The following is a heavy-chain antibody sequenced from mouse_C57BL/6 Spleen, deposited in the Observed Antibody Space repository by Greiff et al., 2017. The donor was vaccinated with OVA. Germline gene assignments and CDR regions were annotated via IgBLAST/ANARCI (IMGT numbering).Heavy chain of an antibody. V-gene: IGHV10-3*01. Sequence: EVKLVESGGGLVQPKGSLKLSCAASGFTFNTYAMHWVRQAPGKGLEWVARIRSNSSNYATYYADSVKDRFTISRDDSQSMLYLQMNNLKTEDTAMYYCVREGYDYDGAYWGQGTLVTVSA. CDR3: VREGYDYDGAY. D-gene: IGHD2-4*01. CDR1: GFTFNTYA. CDR2: IRSNSSNYAT. J-gene: IGHJ3*01.